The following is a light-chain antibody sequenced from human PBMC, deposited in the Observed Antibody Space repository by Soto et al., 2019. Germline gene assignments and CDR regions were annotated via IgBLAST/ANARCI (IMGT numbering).Light chain of an antibody. Sequence: DIQMTQSPSSVSASVGDRITITCWASQGIYKWLAWYQQKPGKAPKLLISAASTLQTGVPARFSGSGSGTDFTLTISSLQPEDFATYYCQQANSFPLTFGGGTKVEIK. CDR2: AAS. CDR1: QGIYKW. V-gene: IGKV1-12*01. J-gene: IGKJ4*01. CDR3: QQANSFPLT.